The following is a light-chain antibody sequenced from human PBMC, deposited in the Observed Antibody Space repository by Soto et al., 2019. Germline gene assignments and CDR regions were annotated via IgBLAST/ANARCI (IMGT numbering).Light chain of an antibody. Sequence: DIQLTQSPSPLSASVGYRVAITCLASQSISTYLNWYQQKPGKAPKVLIYAASNLQSGVPPRFSGSGSGTDFTLTISSLQPEDVATYFCQQSYRTPITFGQGTRLEIK. CDR2: AAS. CDR3: QQSYRTPIT. V-gene: IGKV1-39*01. J-gene: IGKJ5*01. CDR1: QSISTY.